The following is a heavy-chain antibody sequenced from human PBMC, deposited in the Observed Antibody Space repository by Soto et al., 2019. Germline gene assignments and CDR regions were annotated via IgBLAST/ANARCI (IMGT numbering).Heavy chain of an antibody. V-gene: IGHV3-33*01. D-gene: IGHD3-22*01. Sequence: GGSLRLSCAASGFTFSSYGMHWVRQAPGKGLEWVAVIWYDGSNKYYADSVKGRFTISRDDSKNTLYLQMNSLRAEDTAVYYCARDEYYYDSSGSSYFGYWGQGTLVTVSS. CDR3: ARDEYYYDSSGSSYFGY. CDR2: IWYDGSNK. J-gene: IGHJ4*02. CDR1: GFTFSSYG.